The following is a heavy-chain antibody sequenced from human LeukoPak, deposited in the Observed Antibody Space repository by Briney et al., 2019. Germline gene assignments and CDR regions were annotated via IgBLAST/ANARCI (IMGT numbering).Heavy chain of an antibody. V-gene: IGHV3-11*01. CDR3: AKDIGSSWQVFDY. D-gene: IGHD6-13*01. CDR1: GFTFSDYY. J-gene: IGHJ4*02. Sequence: GGSLRLSCAASGFTFSDYYMSWIRQAPGKGLEWVSYISSSGSTIYYADSVKGRFTISRDNAKNSLYLQMNSLRAEDTALYYCAKDIGSSWQVFDYWGQGTLVTVSS. CDR2: ISSSGSTI.